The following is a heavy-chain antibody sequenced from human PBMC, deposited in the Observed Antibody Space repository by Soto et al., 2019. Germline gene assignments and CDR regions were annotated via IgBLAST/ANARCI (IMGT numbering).Heavy chain of an antibody. CDR3: ARGLRDAAFDI. CDR1: GGTFTDYS. V-gene: IGHV1-69*02. Sequence: QVQLVQSGAELKKPGSSVNVSCKGSGGTFTDYSFSWVRQAPGQGLEWMGRIVPFLDLANYAEELQDRVMIIADKGTSTVYMELSSLRSEDTAVYYCARGLRDAAFDIWGQGTIVTVSS. CDR2: IVPFLDLA. J-gene: IGHJ3*02.